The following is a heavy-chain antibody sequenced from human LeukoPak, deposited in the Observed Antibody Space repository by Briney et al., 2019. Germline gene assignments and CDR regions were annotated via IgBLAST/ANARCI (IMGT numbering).Heavy chain of an antibody. Sequence: SETLSLTCCLYGGSFSDHSWSWIRQSPGKGLEWIGDINRRGTVNFNPSLKSRVLISLDTSRTQFSLRLDSLTAADTAVYYCAREQALPGVTISGVVVMGYFDNWGQGTLVIVSS. CDR2: INRRGTV. J-gene: IGHJ4*02. CDR3: AREQALPGVTISGVVVMGYFDN. D-gene: IGHD3-3*01. V-gene: IGHV4-34*01. CDR1: GGSFSDHS.